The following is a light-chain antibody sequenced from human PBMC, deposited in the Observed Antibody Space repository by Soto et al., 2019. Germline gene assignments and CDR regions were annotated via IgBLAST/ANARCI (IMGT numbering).Light chain of an antibody. Sequence: EIVMTASPATLSVSPGERAPRSCRDGQSVRSNLAWYQQKRGQAPRVVISDASTRETGIPARFSGSGSGTDFTLTVSSLQSEDFAVYYCQQYIKWTITFGQGTRLEIK. CDR2: DAS. V-gene: IGKV3-15*01. CDR3: QQYIKWTIT. CDR1: QSVRSN. J-gene: IGKJ5*01.